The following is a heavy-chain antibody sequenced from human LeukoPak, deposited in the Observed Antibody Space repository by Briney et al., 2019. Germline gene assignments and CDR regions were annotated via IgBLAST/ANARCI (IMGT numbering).Heavy chain of an antibody. V-gene: IGHV3-64D*06. Sequence: SYKASGGTFSSYAISWVRQAPGKGLEYVSAISPDGSNTYYADSVKGRFSISRDNSKNTLYLQMSSLRPEDTAVYYCVPKGTEGYWGQGTLVTVSS. J-gene: IGHJ4*02. CDR2: ISPDGSNT. CDR1: GGTFSSYA. CDR3: VPKGTEGY.